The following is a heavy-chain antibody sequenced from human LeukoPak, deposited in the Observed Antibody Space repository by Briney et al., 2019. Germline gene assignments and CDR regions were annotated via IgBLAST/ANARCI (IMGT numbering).Heavy chain of an antibody. D-gene: IGHD2-2*01. V-gene: IGHV3-9*01. CDR1: GFTFDDYA. CDR2: ISWNSGSI. CDR3: AKDIYGFGTSCQIDY. J-gene: IGHJ4*02. Sequence: PGGSLRLSCAASGFTFDDYAMHWVRQAPGKGLEWVSGISWNSGSIGYADSVKGRFTISRDNAKNSLYLQMNSLRAEDTALYYCAKDIYGFGTSCQIDYWGQGTLVTVSS.